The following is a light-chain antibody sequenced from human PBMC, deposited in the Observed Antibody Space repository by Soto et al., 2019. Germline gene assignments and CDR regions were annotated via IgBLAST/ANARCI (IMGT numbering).Light chain of an antibody. J-gene: IGKJ4*01. Sequence: EIVVTQSPATLSVSKGERATLSCRASQSVTSNLAWYQRKPGQAPRLLIYGASSRATGIPDRFSGSGSGTDFTLTISRLEPEDFAVYHCQQYSSSPLPFGGGTKVAIK. CDR1: QSVTSN. V-gene: IGKV3-20*01. CDR2: GAS. CDR3: QQYSSSPLP.